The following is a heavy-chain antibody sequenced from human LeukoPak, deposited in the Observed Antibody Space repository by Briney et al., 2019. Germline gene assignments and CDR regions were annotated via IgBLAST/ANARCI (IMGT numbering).Heavy chain of an antibody. CDR3: ARGRMRRWLPFDY. Sequence: ASVKVSCKASGGTFSSYAISWVRQAPGQGLEWMGIINPSGGSTSYAQKFQGRVTMTRDTSTSTVYMELSSLRSEDTAVYYCARGRMRRWLPFDYWGQGTLVTVSS. D-gene: IGHD5-24*01. CDR1: GGTFSSYA. CDR2: INPSGGST. V-gene: IGHV1-46*01. J-gene: IGHJ4*02.